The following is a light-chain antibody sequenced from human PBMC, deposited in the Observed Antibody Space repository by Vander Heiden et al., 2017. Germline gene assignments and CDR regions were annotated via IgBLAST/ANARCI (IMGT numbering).Light chain of an antibody. CDR1: KLGDKY. J-gene: IGLJ2*01. V-gene: IGLV3-1*01. CDR2: QDS. Sequence: SSELTQPPSVSVSPGQTASITCSGDKLGDKYACWYQQKPGQSPVLVIYQDSNRPSVIPERFSGSNSGNTATLTISGTQAVDEADYYCQAWDSITVVFGGGTKLTVL. CDR3: QAWDSITVV.